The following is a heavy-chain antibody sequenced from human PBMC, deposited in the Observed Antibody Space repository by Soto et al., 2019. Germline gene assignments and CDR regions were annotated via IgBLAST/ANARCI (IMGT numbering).Heavy chain of an antibody. CDR2: INPYNGNP. CDR1: GYTFTSYG. J-gene: IGHJ4*02. D-gene: IGHD1-26*01. CDR3: ARDAAVGLFDY. V-gene: IGHV1-18*01. Sequence: QVQLVQSGAEVKKPGASVKVSCKASGYTFTSYGISWVRQAPGQGLEWMGGINPYNGNPKYAQKLQGRVTMTTDTSTSTAYMELRSLRSDDTAVYYCARDAAVGLFDYWGQGTLVTVSS.